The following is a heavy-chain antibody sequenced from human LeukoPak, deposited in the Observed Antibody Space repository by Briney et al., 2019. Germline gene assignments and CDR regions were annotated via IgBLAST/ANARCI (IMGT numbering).Heavy chain of an antibody. CDR3: ASRRDYGDYFDY. CDR2: IYSGGST. J-gene: IGHJ4*02. Sequence: GGSLRPSCAASGFTFSSYAMSWVRQAPGKGLEWVSVIYSGGSTYYADSVKGRFTISRDNSKNTLYLQMNSLRAEDTAVYYCASRRDYGDYFDYCGQGTLVTVSS. CDR1: GFTFSSYA. V-gene: IGHV3-53*01. D-gene: IGHD4-17*01.